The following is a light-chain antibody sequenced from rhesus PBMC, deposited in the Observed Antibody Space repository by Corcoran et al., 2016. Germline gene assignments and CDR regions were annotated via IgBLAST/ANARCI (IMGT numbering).Light chain of an antibody. CDR3: KQYSQWPLT. CDR2: ASS. Sequence: EIVMTQSPATLSLSPGERATLSCRASQSVSSKLAWYQQKPGQAPSLLSYASSTRATGIPDRFSGSGSVTDVTLSISSLGTEDFAVFYCKQYSQWPLTFGGGTKVEIK. CDR1: QSVSSK. V-gene: IGKV3-42*02. J-gene: IGKJ4*01.